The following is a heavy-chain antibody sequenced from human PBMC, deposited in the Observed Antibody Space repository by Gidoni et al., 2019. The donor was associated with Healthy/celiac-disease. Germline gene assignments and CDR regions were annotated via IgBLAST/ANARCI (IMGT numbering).Heavy chain of an antibody. D-gene: IGHD6-13*01. CDR3: ARGRIAAALTPFDY. J-gene: IGHJ4*02. V-gene: IGHV4-34*01. Sequence: QVQLQQWGAGLLKPSETLSLTCAVYGRSFSGYYWSWIRQPPGKGLEWIGEINHSGSTNYNPSLKSRVTISVDTSKNQFSLKLSSVTAADTAVYYCARGRIAAALTPFDYWGQGTLVTVSS. CDR1: GRSFSGYY. CDR2: INHSGST.